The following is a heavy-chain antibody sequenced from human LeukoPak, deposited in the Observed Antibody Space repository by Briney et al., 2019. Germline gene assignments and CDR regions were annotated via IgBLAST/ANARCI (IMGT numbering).Heavy chain of an antibody. CDR2: ICAYNGNT. Sequence: ASVKVSCKASGYTFTSYGISWVRQAPGQGLEWMGWICAYNGNTNYAQKLQGRVTMTTDTSTSTAYMELRSLRSDDTAVYYCARVNSSGWSLYYYYYGMDVWGQGTTVTVSS. CDR3: ARVNSSGWSLYYYYYGMDV. D-gene: IGHD6-19*01. CDR1: GYTFTSYG. V-gene: IGHV1-18*01. J-gene: IGHJ6*02.